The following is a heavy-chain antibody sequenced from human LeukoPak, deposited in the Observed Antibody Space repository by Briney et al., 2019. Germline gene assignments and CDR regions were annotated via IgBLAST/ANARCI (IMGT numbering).Heavy chain of an antibody. CDR2: ISGGGDIT. V-gene: IGHV3-23*01. Sequence: GGSLRLSCAASGFNLANHAMSWVRQTAGKGLEWASAISGGGDITYYADSVKGRFTISRDNSKDTLFLQMHSLRPGDTAVYYCVREDTPATANYWGQGTLVTISS. CDR3: VREDTPATANY. CDR1: GFNLANHA. J-gene: IGHJ4*02. D-gene: IGHD2-21*02.